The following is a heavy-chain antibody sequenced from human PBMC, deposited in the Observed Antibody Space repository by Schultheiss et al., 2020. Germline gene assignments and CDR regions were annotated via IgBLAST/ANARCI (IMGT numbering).Heavy chain of an antibody. D-gene: IGHD2-15*01. CDR3: AKDGDSGGSCYFDY. CDR1: GFTFSSYG. J-gene: IGHJ4*02. CDR2: ISYDGSNK. Sequence: GESLKISCAASGFTFSSYGMHWVRQAPGKGLEWVAVISYDGSNKYYADSVKGRFTISRDNSKNTLYLQMNSLRAEDTAVYYCAKDGDSGGSCYFDYWGQGTLVNVYS. V-gene: IGHV3-30*18.